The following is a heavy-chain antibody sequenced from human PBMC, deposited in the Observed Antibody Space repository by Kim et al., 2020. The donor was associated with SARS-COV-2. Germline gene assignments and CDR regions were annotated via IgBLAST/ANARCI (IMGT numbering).Heavy chain of an antibody. CDR1: GFTFNNAW. D-gene: IGHD3-10*01. CDR3: TTSGHYGSGTYRYGGGED. CDR2: IKSKTDGGTT. Sequence: GGSLRLSCAASGFTFNNAWMSWVRQAPGKGLEWVGRIKSKTDGGTTDYAAPVEGRFTIARDDSKTTLYLQMNSLETEDTAVYYCTTSGHYGSGTYRYGGGEDWGQGTLVTVSS. V-gene: IGHV3-15*01. J-gene: IGHJ4*02.